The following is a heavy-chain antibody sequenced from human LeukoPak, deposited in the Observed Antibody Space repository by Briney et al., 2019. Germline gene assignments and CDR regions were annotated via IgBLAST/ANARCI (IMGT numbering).Heavy chain of an antibody. J-gene: IGHJ5*02. CDR2: ISSSSSYI. CDR3: AGESVGDIVVVPAAQGWFDP. Sequence: GGSLRLSCAASGFTFSSYSMNWVRQAPGRGLEWVSSISSSSSYIYYADSVKGRFTISRDNAKNSLYLQMNSLRAEDTAVYYCAGESVGDIVVVPAAQGWFDPWGQGTLVTVSS. D-gene: IGHD2-2*01. CDR1: GFTFSSYS. V-gene: IGHV3-21*01.